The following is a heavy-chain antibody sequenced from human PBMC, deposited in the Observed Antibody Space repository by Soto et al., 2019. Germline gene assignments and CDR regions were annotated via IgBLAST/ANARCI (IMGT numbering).Heavy chain of an antibody. V-gene: IGHV3-23*01. CDR3: AKDHRYSSGGSRYRPTFFDY. Sequence: VGSLRLSCAASGFTFSSYAMSWVRQAQGQGLEWVSAISGSGGSTYYADSVKGRFTISRDNSKNTLYLQMNSLRAEDTAVYYCAKDHRYSSGGSRYRPTFFDYRGQGTLVTVSS. CDR1: GFTFSSYA. CDR2: ISGSGGST. D-gene: IGHD2-15*01. J-gene: IGHJ4*02.